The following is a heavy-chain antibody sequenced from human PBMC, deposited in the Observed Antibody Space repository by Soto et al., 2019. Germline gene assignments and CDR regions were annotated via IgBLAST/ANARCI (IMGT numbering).Heavy chain of an antibody. V-gene: IGHV4-30-2*01. D-gene: IGHD6-19*01. CDR1: GGSISSGGYS. CDR3: ARDGSGWAADDTYFDY. CDR2: IYHSGTT. J-gene: IGHJ4*02. Sequence: SETLSLTCAVSGGSISSGGYSWSWIRQPPGKGLEWIGYIYHSGTTYYNPSLKSRVTISVDRSKNQFSLKLSSVTAADTAVYSCARDGSGWAADDTYFDYWGQGTLVTVSS.